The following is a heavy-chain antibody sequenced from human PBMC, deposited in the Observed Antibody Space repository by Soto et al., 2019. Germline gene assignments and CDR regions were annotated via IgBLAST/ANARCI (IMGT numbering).Heavy chain of an antibody. D-gene: IGHD3-10*01. Sequence: EVQLVESGGGLEKPGRSLRLSCTASGFTFGDYAMSWFRQAPGKGLEWVDFIRTKAYGGTTEYAGSVKGRFTISRDDSKTTAYLQMNSLKTEATAVYHCRRDYKGAVMGVVVGYSGMDVWGQGTTVTVPS. CDR3: RRDYKGAVMGVVVGYSGMDV. CDR1: GFTFGDYA. V-gene: IGHV3-49*05. CDR2: IRTKAYGGTT. J-gene: IGHJ6*02.